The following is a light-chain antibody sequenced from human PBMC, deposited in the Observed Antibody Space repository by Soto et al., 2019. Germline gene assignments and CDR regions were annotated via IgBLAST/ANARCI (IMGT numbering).Light chain of an antibody. Sequence: QSALTQPASVSGSPGQSITISCTGSSSDIGDYNFVSWYQQHPGKAPRRLIYEVTLRASGVSNRFSGSKSGNTASLTISGLQAEDEAHYYCSSYTGNYNYVFGTGTKVTV. CDR1: SSDIGDYNF. J-gene: IGLJ1*01. V-gene: IGLV2-14*01. CDR2: EVT. CDR3: SSYTGNYNYV.